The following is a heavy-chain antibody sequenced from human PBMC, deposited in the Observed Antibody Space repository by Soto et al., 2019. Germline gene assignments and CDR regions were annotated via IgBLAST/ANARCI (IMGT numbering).Heavy chain of an antibody. D-gene: IGHD5-12*01. CDR2: IDWDDDK. CDR3: ARARGDGYNYGVADY. V-gene: IGHV2-70*01. CDR1: GFSLSTIGMF. Sequence: SGPTLVNPTQTLTLTCTFSGFSLSTIGMFVSWIRQPPGKALEWLALIDWDDDKYYSTSLKTRLTISKDTSKNQVVLTMTNMDPVDTATYYCARARGDGYNYGVADYWGQGTLVTVSS. J-gene: IGHJ4*02.